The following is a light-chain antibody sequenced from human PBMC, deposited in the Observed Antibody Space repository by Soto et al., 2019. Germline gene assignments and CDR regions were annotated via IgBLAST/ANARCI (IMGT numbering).Light chain of an antibody. V-gene: IGLV2-23*02. CDR1: SSDVGSYNL. Sequence: QSVLTQPASVSGSPGQSITISCTGTSSDVGSYNLVSWYQQHPGKAPKLMIYEVSKRPSGVSNRFSGSKSGNTASLTISGLQADYEADYYCCSYAASPHVVFGGGTKVTVL. J-gene: IGLJ2*01. CDR2: EVS. CDR3: CSYAASPHVV.